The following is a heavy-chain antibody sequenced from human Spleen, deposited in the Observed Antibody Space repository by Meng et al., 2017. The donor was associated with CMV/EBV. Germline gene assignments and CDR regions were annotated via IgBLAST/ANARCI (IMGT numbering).Heavy chain of an antibody. J-gene: IGHJ4*02. CDR3: ARDPNYYDSSGPYFDY. CDR1: GFTFSDYY. V-gene: IGHV3-11*04. CDR2: ISSSGSTI. D-gene: IGHD3-22*01. Sequence: GESLKISCAASGFTFSDYYMNWVRQAPGKGLEWVSSISSSGSTIYYADSVKGRFTISRDNAKNSLYLQMNSLRAEDTAVYYCARDPNYYDSSGPYFDYWGQGTLVTVSS.